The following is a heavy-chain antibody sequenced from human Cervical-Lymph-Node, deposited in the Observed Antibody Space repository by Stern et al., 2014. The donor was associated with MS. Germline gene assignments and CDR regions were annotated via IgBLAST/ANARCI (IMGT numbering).Heavy chain of an antibody. CDR3: AHGPSDYDSAGYYYGFDY. D-gene: IGHD3-22*01. CDR2: ISWDDAE. J-gene: IGHJ4*02. Sequence: ESGPTLVKPTQTLTLTCTFSGFSFSTSGVGVGWIRQPPGKALEWLALISWDDAEHYNPFLKSSLTITKDTSKNQVVLTMTNMDPVDTATYYCAHGPSDYDSAGYYYGFDYWGQGTLVTVSS. V-gene: IGHV2-5*02. CDR1: GFSFSTSGVG.